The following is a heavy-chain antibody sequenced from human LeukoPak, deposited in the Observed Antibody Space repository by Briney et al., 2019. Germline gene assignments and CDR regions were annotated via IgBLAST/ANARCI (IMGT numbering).Heavy chain of an antibody. CDR1: GYTFTSYY. CDR3: AGPGDYYGSSGWFDS. CDR2: ISPSAGST. D-gene: IGHD3-10*01. J-gene: IGHJ5*01. V-gene: IGHV1-46*01. Sequence: ASVKVSCKASGYTFTSYYIHWVRQAPGQGLEWLGIISPSAGSTSYAQKFQGRVTMTRDTSTNTVYMELSSLRSEDTAVYYCAGPGDYYGSSGWFDSWGQGTLVTVSS.